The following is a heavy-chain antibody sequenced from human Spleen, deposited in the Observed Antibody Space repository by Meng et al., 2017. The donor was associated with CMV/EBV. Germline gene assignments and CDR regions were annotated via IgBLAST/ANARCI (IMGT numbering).Heavy chain of an antibody. CDR3: ARGVPYYDILTGSIGGLDY. D-gene: IGHD3-9*01. CDR1: GLTASISH. CDR2: ISSSGSTI. V-gene: IGHV3-48*03. J-gene: IGHJ4*02. Sequence: GESLKISCVVSGLTASISHMNWVRQAPGKGLEWVSYISSSGSTIYYADSVKGRFTISRDNAKNSLYLQMNSLRAEDTAVYYCARGVPYYDILTGSIGGLDYWGQGTLVTVSS.